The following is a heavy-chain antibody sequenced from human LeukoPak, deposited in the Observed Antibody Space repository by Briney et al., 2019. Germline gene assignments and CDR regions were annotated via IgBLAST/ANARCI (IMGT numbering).Heavy chain of an antibody. CDR1: GGSISSSSYY. J-gene: IGHJ6*02. CDR3: ARHSIVGAAYYYYGMDV. CDR2: IYYSGST. Sequence: PSETLSLTCTVSGGSISSSSYYWGWIRPPPGKGLEWIGSIYYSGSTYYNPSLKSRVTISVDTSKNQFSLKLSSVTAADTAVYYCARHSIVGAAYYYYGMDVWGQGTTVTVSS. V-gene: IGHV4-39*01. D-gene: IGHD1-26*01.